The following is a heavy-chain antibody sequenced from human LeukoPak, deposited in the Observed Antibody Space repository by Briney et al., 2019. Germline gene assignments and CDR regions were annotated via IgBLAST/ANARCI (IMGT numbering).Heavy chain of an antibody. CDR3: ARRRTYYYDSSGYVDY. Sequence: GGSLRLSCAASGFTFSSYWMHWVRQAPGKGLVWVSRINSDGSSTSYADSVKGRFTISRDNAKNTLYLQMNSLRAEDTAVYYCARRRTYYYDSSGYVDYWGQGTLATVSS. CDR1: GFTFSSYW. CDR2: INSDGSST. J-gene: IGHJ4*02. V-gene: IGHV3-74*01. D-gene: IGHD3-22*01.